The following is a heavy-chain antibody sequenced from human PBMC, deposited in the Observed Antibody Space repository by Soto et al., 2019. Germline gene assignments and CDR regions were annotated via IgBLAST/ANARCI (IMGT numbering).Heavy chain of an antibody. Sequence: GESLKISCKGPGYSFTSYWIGWVRQMPGKGLEWMGIIYPGDSDTRYSPSFQGQVTISADKSISTAYLQWSSLKASDTAMYYCARIDSNYASYYYYYMDVWGKGTTVTVSS. CDR3: ARIDSNYASYYYYYMDV. V-gene: IGHV5-51*01. CDR2: IYPGDSDT. CDR1: GYSFTSYW. D-gene: IGHD4-4*01. J-gene: IGHJ6*03.